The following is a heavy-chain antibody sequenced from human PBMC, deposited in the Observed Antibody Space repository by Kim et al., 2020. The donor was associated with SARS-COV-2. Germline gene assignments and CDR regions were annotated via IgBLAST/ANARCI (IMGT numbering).Heavy chain of an antibody. CDR1: GFTFSSYA. J-gene: IGHJ4*02. CDR3: AKERGWKVVRGVIIRSPFDY. V-gene: IGHV3-23*01. CDR2: ISGSGGST. Sequence: GGSLRLSCAASGFTFSSYAMSWVRQAPGKGLEWVSAISGSGGSTYYADSVKGRFTISRDNSKNTLYLQMNSLRAEDTAVYYCAKERGWKVVRGVIIRSPFDYWGQGTLVTVSS. D-gene: IGHD3-10*01.